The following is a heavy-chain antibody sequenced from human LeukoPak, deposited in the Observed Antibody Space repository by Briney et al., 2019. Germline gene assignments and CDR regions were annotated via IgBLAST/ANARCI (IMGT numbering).Heavy chain of an antibody. V-gene: IGHV3-48*03. D-gene: IGHD6-19*01. Sequence: PGGSLRLSCAASGFTFSSYEMNWVRQAPGKGLEWVSYISSSGSTIYYADSVKGRFTISRDNAKNSLYLQMNSLRAEDTAVYYCARDLGYSSGWGTFDYWGQGTLVTVSS. J-gene: IGHJ4*02. CDR1: GFTFSSYE. CDR3: ARDLGYSSGWGTFDY. CDR2: ISSSGSTI.